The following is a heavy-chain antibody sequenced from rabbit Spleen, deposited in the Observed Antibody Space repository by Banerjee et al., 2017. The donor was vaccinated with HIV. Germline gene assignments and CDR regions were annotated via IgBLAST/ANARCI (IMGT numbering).Heavy chain of an antibody. V-gene: IGHV1S40*01. CDR3: ARYVGYDDDDDYGGMDL. D-gene: IGHD2-1*01. Sequence: QSLEESGGGLVKPGASLTLTCTASGFSFSSSYWICWVRQAPGKGLESIACIYAGSSGSTYYASWAKGRFTISKTSSTAVALKLTSLTAADTATYFCARYVGYDDDDDYGGMDLWGPGTLVTVS. CDR1: GFSFSSSYW. J-gene: IGHJ4*01. CDR2: IYAGSSGST.